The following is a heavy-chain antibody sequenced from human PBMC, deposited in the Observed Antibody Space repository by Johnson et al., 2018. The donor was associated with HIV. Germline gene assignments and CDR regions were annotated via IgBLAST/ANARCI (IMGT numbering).Heavy chain of an antibody. Sequence: VQLVESGGGVVRPGGSLRLSCAASGFTFDDYGMSWVRQAPGTGLEWVSGINWNGGRSGYADSVKCRFTMSRDHAKNSLYLQMNRLRAEDTAVYYCARGGARPYDAFDIWGQGTMVTVSS. D-gene: IGHD3-16*01. V-gene: IGHV3-20*04. CDR1: GFTFDDYG. CDR3: ARGGARPYDAFDI. CDR2: INWNGGRS. J-gene: IGHJ3*02.